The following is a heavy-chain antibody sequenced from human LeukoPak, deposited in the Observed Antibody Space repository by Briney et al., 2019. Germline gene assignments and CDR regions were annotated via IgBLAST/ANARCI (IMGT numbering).Heavy chain of an antibody. CDR1: GYTFTSCT. CDR3: AREAYDSGNFRTDYYYMDV. D-gene: IGHD3-10*01. V-gene: IGHV1-2*02. CDR2: IYPNSGGT. Sequence: GASVKVSCKASGYTFTSCTMNWVRQAPGQGLEWMGWIYPNSGGTNYAQKFQGRVTVTRDTSISTAYMELSRLRSDDTAVYYCAREAYDSGNFRTDYYYMDVWGIGTTVTVSS. J-gene: IGHJ6*03.